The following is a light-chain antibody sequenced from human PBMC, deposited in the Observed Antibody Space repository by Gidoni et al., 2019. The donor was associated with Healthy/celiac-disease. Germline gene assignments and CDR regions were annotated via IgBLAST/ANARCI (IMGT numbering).Light chain of an antibody. J-gene: IGKJ1*01. CDR2: WAS. V-gene: IGKV4-1*01. CDR3: KQEFSMPLA. Sequence: DIVMTQSPDSLAVSLGERATINCKSSQSVLYSSNNKNYLAWYQQKPGQPPKLLIYWASTRESGVPDRFRGSGSGTEFTFTRISLQAEDVAVYYWKQEFSMPLAFGQGTKVEIK. CDR1: QSVLYSSNNKNY.